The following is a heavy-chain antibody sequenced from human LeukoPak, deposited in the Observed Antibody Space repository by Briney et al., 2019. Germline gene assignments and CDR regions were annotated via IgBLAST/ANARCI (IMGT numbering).Heavy chain of an antibody. J-gene: IGHJ4*02. CDR3: ASRRCSTTCPEDY. Sequence: SETLSLTCTVSGGSISTYYWSWIRQSAGKGLEWIGRIYTSGSTDYNPSLKSRVTMSVDTSKNQLSLKLSSVTAADTAVYYCASRRCSTTCPEDYWGQGTLATVSS. CDR2: IYTSGST. V-gene: IGHV4-4*07. CDR1: GGSISTYY. D-gene: IGHD2-2*01.